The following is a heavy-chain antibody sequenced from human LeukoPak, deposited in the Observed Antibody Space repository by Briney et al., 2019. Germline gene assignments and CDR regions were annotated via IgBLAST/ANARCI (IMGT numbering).Heavy chain of an antibody. CDR2: IYWNDDK. CDR1: GFSLSTSGVG. Sequence: VSGPTLVNPTQTLTLTCTFSGFSLSTSGVGVGWIRQPPGKALEWLALIYWNDDKRYSPSLKSRLTITKDTSKNQVVLTMTNMDPVDTATYYCAHRRGITIFGVPNNWFDPWGQGTLVTVSS. V-gene: IGHV2-5*01. J-gene: IGHJ5*02. CDR3: AHRRGITIFGVPNNWFDP. D-gene: IGHD3-3*01.